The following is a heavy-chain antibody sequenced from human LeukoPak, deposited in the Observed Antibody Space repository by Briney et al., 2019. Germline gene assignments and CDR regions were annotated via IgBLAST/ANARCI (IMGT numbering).Heavy chain of an antibody. V-gene: IGHV3-23*01. CDR2: ISGSADST. Sequence: PGGSLRLSCAASGFTFRNYAMTWVRQAPGKGLEWVSDISGSADSTNYADSVKGRFNISRDNSKNTLYLQMNSLRAEDTAIYYCTKITTGTVNYWGQGTLVTVSS. CDR3: TKITTGTVNY. D-gene: IGHD1-1*01. J-gene: IGHJ4*02. CDR1: GFTFRNYA.